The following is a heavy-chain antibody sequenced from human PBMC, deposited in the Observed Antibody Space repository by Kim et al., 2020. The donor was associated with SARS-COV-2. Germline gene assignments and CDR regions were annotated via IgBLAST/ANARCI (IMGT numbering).Heavy chain of an antibody. Sequence: SNSTLYYADPVKGRFTISRDNAKNSLYLQMNSLRDGDTAVYYCARGGGSFWGLGTLVTVSS. CDR2: SNSTL. CDR3: ARGGGSF. V-gene: IGHV3-48*02. D-gene: IGHD3-10*01. J-gene: IGHJ4*02.